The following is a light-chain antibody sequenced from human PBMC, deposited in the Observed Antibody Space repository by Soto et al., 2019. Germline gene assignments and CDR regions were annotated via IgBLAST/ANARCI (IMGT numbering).Light chain of an antibody. CDR3: HQYGSSPT. CDR1: QSVSNNY. V-gene: IGKV3-20*01. Sequence: EIVLTHSPGTLSLSPGERAALCWSAGQSVSNNYLAWYQQKPGQAPRLLIYGASNRATGIPDRFSGSGSGTDFTLTISRLEPEDFAVYYCHQYGSSPTFGQGTRLEIK. CDR2: GAS. J-gene: IGKJ5*01.